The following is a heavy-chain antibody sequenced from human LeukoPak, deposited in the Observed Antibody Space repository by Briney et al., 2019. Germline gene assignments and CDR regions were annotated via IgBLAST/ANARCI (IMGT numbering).Heavy chain of an antibody. CDR1: GGSISSGDYY. D-gene: IGHD1-26*01. CDR2: IYYSGST. V-gene: IGHV4-30-4*08. CDR3: QGYGGSYYDAFDI. Sequence: SETLSPTCTVSGGSISSGDYYWSWIRQPPGKGLEWIGYIYYSGSTYYNPSLKSRVTISVDTSKNQFSLKLSSVTAADTAVYYCQGYGGSYYDAFDIWGQGTMVTVSS. J-gene: IGHJ3*02.